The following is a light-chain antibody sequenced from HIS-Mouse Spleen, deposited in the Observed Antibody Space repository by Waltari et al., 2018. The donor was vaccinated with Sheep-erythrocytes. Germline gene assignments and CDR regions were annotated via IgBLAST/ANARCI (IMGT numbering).Light chain of an antibody. J-gene: IGKJ4*01. Sequence: DIVMTQSLDSLALSLQERATITCKSSHSVLYSSNNKNYLDWYQQKPGQPPKLLIYWASTREAGVPDRFSGSGSGTDFTLTISSLQAEDVAVYYCQQYYSTLTFGGGTEVEIK. CDR3: QQYYSTLT. CDR1: HSVLYSSNNKNY. V-gene: IGKV4-1*01. CDR2: WAS.